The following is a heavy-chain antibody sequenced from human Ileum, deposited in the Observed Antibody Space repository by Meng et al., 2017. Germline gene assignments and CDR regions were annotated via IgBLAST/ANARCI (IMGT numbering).Heavy chain of an antibody. Sequence: QVQLVGSGGGVVQPGRSLRLSCSTSGFTFTSHCLHWVRQAPGKGLEWVAVIWYDGSKEYYADSVKGRFTISRDDSKNTIYLQMNYLRAEDTAVYYCTRCYGDWFSGDHWGRGTLVTVSS. V-gene: IGHV3-33*01. D-gene: IGHD3/OR15-3a*01. CDR2: IWYDGSKE. J-gene: IGHJ4*01. CDR3: TRCYGDWFSGDH. CDR1: GFTFTSHC.